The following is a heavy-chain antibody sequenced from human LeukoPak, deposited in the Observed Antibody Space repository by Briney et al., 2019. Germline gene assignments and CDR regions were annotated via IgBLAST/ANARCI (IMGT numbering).Heavy chain of an antibody. J-gene: IGHJ5*02. Sequence: ASVKVSCKASGYTFTSYGISWVRQAPGQGLEWMGWISAYNGNTNYAQKLQGRVTMTTDTSTSTAYMELRSLRSDDTAVYYCARSRGSSGWYNWFDPWGQGTLVTVSS. CDR3: ARSRGSSGWYNWFDP. V-gene: IGHV1-18*01. D-gene: IGHD6-19*01. CDR1: GYTFTSYG. CDR2: ISAYNGNT.